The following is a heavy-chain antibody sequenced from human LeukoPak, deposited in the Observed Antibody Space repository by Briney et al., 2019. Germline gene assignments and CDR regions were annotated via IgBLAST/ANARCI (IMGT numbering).Heavy chain of an antibody. V-gene: IGHV3-23*01. CDR3: AKVLLEWLPTYYYYGMDV. CDR1: GFTFSSYA. J-gene: IGHJ6*02. D-gene: IGHD3-3*01. CDR2: ISGSGGST. Sequence: GGSLRLSCAASGFTFSSYAMSWVRQAPGKGLEWVSAISGSGGSTYYADSVKGRFTIYRDNSKNTLYLQMTSLRAEDTAVYYCAKVLLEWLPTYYYYGMDVWGQGTTVTVSS.